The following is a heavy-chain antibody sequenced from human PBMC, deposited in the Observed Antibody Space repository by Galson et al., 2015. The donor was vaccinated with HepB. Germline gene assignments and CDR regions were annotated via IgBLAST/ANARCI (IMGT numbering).Heavy chain of an antibody. V-gene: IGHV1-18*01. CDR1: GYTFTNYG. Sequence: SVKVSCKASGYTFTNYGITWVRQAPGQGLEWMGWIGGYHGNTKYAPKVQGRVTMTTDTSTSTAYMELRRRRSDDTAVYYCARTGDYFEYWGQGTLVTVSS. J-gene: IGHJ4*02. D-gene: IGHD2-21*01. CDR2: IGGYHGNT. CDR3: ARTGDYFEY.